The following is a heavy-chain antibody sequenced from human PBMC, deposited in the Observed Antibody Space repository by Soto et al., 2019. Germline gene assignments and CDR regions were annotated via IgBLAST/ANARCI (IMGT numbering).Heavy chain of an antibody. J-gene: IGHJ4*02. CDR3: ANEYYDSSGYYYVDY. CDR1: GFTFSSYG. D-gene: IGHD3-22*01. Sequence: QVQLVESGGGVVQPGRSLRLSCAASGFTFSSYGMHWVRQAPGKGLEWVAVISYDGSNKYYADSVKGRFTISRDNSKNTLYLQMNSLRAEDTAVYHCANEYYDSSGYYYVDYWGQGTLVTVSS. CDR2: ISYDGSNK. V-gene: IGHV3-30*18.